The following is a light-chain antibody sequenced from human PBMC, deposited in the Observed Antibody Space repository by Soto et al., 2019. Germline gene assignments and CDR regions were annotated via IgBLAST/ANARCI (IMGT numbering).Light chain of an antibody. CDR1: QDISNY. J-gene: IGKJ4*01. V-gene: IGKV1-33*01. CDR3: QQYDNLPALT. Sequence: DIQMTQSPSSLSASVGDRVTITCQASQDISNYLNWYQQKPGKAPKLLIYDASYLETGVPSRFSGSGSGTDFTFTISSLQPEDIATYYCQQYDNLPALTFGGGTKVEIK. CDR2: DAS.